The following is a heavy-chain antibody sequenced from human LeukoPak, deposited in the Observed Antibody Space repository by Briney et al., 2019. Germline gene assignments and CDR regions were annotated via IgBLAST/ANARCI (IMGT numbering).Heavy chain of an antibody. CDR2: IYHSGST. CDR1: GYSISSGYY. V-gene: IGHV4-38-2*02. CDR3: ARGPYSYDSSGAFDI. J-gene: IGHJ3*02. Sequence: SETLSLTCTVSGYSISSGYYWGWIRQPPGKGLEWIGSIYHSGSTYYNPSLNSRVTMSVDTSKNQFSLKLSSVTAADTAVYFCARGPYSYDSSGAFDIWGQGTMVTVSS. D-gene: IGHD3-22*01.